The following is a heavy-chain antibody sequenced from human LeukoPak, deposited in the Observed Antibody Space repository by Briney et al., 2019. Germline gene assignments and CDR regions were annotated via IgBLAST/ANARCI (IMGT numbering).Heavy chain of an antibody. Sequence: ASVKVSCKASGYTFTGYYMHWVRQAPGQGLEWMGWINPNSGGTNYAQKFQGRVTMTRDTSISTAYMELSRLRSDDTAAYYCARSRPTTGVVIYFDYWGQGTLVTVSS. J-gene: IGHJ4*02. CDR2: INPNSGGT. V-gene: IGHV1-2*02. CDR1: GYTFTGYY. D-gene: IGHD4-17*01. CDR3: ARSRPTTGVVIYFDY.